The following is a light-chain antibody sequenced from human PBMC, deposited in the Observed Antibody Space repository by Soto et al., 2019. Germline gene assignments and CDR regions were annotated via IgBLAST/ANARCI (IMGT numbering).Light chain of an antibody. J-gene: IGLJ1*01. Sequence: QSVLTQPPSASGTPGQRVAISCSGSSSNIGKNNVNWYQQVPGTAPKLLIYSVNQRPSGVPDRLSGSKSGTSASLAIRGLQSEDEADYYCAAWDDSPKAYVFGTGTKVTV. V-gene: IGLV1-44*01. CDR1: SSNIGKNN. CDR3: AAWDDSPKAYV. CDR2: SVN.